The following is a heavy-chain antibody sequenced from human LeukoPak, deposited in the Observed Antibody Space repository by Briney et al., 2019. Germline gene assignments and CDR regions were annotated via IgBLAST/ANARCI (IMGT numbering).Heavy chain of an antibody. V-gene: IGHV3-74*01. J-gene: IGHJ5*02. CDR2: ISADGSVT. CDR1: GFTFSRYW. Sequence: GGSLRLSCADSGFTFSRYWMHWVRQTPGKGLVGVSCISADGSVTRYADSVKGRFTISRDNTKSTLYLQMHSLRAEDTAVCYCATAGGDGSRMGFDPWGQGTLVTVSS. D-gene: IGHD2-15*01. CDR3: ATAGGDGSRMGFDP.